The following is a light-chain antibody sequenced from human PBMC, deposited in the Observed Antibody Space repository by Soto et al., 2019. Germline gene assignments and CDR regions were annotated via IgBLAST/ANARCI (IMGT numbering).Light chain of an antibody. CDR2: EGS. Sequence: QSSPTQPASRSWSPGQSITISCTGTSSDVGSYNLVSWYQQHPGKAPKLMIYEGSKRPSGVSNRFSGSKSGNTASLTISGLQAEDEADYYCCSYAGSSTFNVFGTGTKVTVL. J-gene: IGLJ1*01. CDR1: SSDVGSYNL. CDR3: CSYAGSSTFNV. V-gene: IGLV2-23*03.